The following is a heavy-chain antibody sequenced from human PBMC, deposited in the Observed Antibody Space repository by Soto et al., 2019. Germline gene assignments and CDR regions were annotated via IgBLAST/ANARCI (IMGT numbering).Heavy chain of an antibody. Sequence: PSATLSLTCTVSGGSISSYYWSWIRQPPGKGLEWIGYIYYSGSTNYNPSLKSRVTISVDTSKNQFSLKLSSVTAADTAVYYCARHRGYAGILDYWGQGTLVTVSS. CDR1: GGSISSYY. J-gene: IGHJ4*02. D-gene: IGHD5-12*01. CDR2: IYYSGST. V-gene: IGHV4-59*08. CDR3: ARHRGYAGILDY.